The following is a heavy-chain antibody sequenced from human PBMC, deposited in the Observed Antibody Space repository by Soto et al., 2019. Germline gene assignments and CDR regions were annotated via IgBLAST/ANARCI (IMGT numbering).Heavy chain of an antibody. CDR1: GFTFNTYW. CDR3: VSGSSGWKGIDY. J-gene: IGHJ4*02. Sequence: EVQLVESGGGLVQPGGSLRLSCATSGFTFNTYWMYWIRQAPGKGLEWVSRNNGDGATTNYADSVKGRFTISRDNARNTLYLQMNSLRAEDTAIYYCVSGSSGWKGIDYWGQGTQVTVSS. V-gene: IGHV3-74*01. D-gene: IGHD6-19*01. CDR2: NNGDGATT.